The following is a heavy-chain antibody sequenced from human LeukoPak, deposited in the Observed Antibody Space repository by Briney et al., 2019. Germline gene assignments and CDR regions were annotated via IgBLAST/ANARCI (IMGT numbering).Heavy chain of an antibody. J-gene: IGHJ4*02. D-gene: IGHD6-19*01. CDR1: GFTFSSYS. CDR2: ISSSSSTI. Sequence: GGSLRLSCAASGFTFSSYSMNWVRQAPGKGLEWVSYISSSSSTIYYADSVKGRFTISRDNAKNSLYLQMNSLRAEDTAVYYCARDQASSGWFPFDYWGQGTLVTVSS. V-gene: IGHV3-48*04. CDR3: ARDQASSGWFPFDY.